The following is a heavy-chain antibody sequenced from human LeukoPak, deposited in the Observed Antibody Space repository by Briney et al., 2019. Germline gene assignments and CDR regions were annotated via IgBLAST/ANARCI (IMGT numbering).Heavy chain of an antibody. J-gene: IGHJ4*02. CDR3: AKDIQDIVVVPAATGDTDY. Sequence: PGGSLRLSCAASGFTFSRYYMSWVRQTPGKGLEWVSAISGSGGSTYYADSVKGRFTISRDNSKNTLYLQMNSLRAEDTAVYYCAKDIQDIVVVPAATGDTDYWGQGTLVTVSS. CDR1: GFTFSRYY. V-gene: IGHV3-23*01. D-gene: IGHD2-2*01. CDR2: ISGSGGST.